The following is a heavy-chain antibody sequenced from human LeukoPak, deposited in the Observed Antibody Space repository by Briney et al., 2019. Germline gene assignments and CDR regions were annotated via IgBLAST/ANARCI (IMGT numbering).Heavy chain of an antibody. CDR3: TRGAGWLIDY. CDR1: GVSISDYY. J-gene: IGHJ4*02. CDR2: FYNSGSS. V-gene: IGHV4-59*01. Sequence: SETLSLTCTVSGVSISDYYRGWIRQPPGKGLEWIGYFYNSGSSTYNPSLKSRVTISEDTSKEQFSLKVNSVTAADTAVYYCTRGAGWLIDYWGQGILVTVSS. D-gene: IGHD3-16*01.